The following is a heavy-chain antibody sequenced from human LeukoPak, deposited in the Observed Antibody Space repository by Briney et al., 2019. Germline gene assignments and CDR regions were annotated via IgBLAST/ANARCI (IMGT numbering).Heavy chain of an antibody. Sequence: PGGSLRLSCAASGFTFSSYAMSWVRQAPGKGLEWVSAISGSGGSTYYADSVKGRFTISRDNSKNTLYLQMNGLRAEDTAVYYCARDLYVGSGRNYIAHWGQGTLVTVSS. J-gene: IGHJ5*02. D-gene: IGHD3-10*01. CDR2: ISGSGGST. V-gene: IGHV3-23*01. CDR1: GFTFSSYA. CDR3: ARDLYVGSGRNYIAH.